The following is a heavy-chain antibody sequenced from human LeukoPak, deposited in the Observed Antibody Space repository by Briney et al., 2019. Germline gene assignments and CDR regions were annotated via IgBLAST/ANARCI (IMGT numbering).Heavy chain of an antibody. V-gene: IGHV3-30*04. CDR2: ISDDGNNE. J-gene: IGHJ4*02. CDR1: GFTFGGYA. D-gene: IGHD1-26*01. Sequence: GGSLRLSCAASGFTFGGYAMHWVRQSPGKGLEWVALISDDGNNEWYADSVKGRFTVSRDNSKNTLYLQMNSLRVEDTAVYYCARGHPHGWELYLDYWGQGTLVTVSS. CDR3: ARGHPHGWELYLDY.